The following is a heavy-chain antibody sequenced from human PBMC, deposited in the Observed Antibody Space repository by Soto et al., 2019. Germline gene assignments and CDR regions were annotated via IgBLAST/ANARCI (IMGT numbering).Heavy chain of an antibody. CDR3: VKDSGYSYNPEDYFDN. Sequence: DVQLLQSGGGLVQPGGSLRLSCAASGFTFSSYAMSWVRQAPGKGLEWVSGIGAGGNTYSADSVKGRFTISRDNSKSTLYLQMNSLRAEDTAEYYCVKDSGYSYNPEDYFDNWGQGTLVTVSS. CDR1: GFTFSSYA. V-gene: IGHV3-23*01. J-gene: IGHJ4*02. CDR2: IGAGGNT. D-gene: IGHD5-18*01.